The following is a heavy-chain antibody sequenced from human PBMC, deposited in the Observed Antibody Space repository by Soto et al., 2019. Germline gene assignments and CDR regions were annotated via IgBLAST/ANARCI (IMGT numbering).Heavy chain of an antibody. D-gene: IGHD2-15*01. V-gene: IGHV3-23*01. CDR3: TKGWLDG. Sequence: ELQLLESGGGLVQPGGSLRLSCVASGFTFSSHVMNWVRQAPGRGLEWVSSVGGSGGTYYADSARGRFTISRDNSKNTVNLKMNSLKAEDTAVYYCTKGWLDGWGQGTTVSVSS. CDR2: VGGSGGT. CDR1: GFTFSSHV. J-gene: IGHJ6*02.